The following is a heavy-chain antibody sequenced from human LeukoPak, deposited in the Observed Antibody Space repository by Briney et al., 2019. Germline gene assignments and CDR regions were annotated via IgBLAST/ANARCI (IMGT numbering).Heavy chain of an antibody. J-gene: IGHJ4*02. CDR1: GFSLSNYW. V-gene: IGHV3-7*01. CDR2: IKQDGSEK. CDR3: ARGVWAPFDS. Sequence: GGSLRLSCAASGFSLSNYWMNWVRQAPGKGLEWVANIKQDGSEKNYVDSVKGRFSISRDNAKNSLILQMNSLRDEDTAVYYCARGVWAPFDSSGQGTLVSVSS. D-gene: IGHD7-27*01.